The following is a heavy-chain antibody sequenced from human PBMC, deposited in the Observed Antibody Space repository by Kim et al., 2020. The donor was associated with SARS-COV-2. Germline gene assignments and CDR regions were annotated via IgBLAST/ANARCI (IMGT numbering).Heavy chain of an antibody. CDR1: GFTFGAYT. D-gene: IGHD6-25*01. Sequence: GGSLRLSCAASGFTFGAYTMNWVRQAPGKGLEWVAAISYDGNIKSYGGSMKGRFTISRDNAKDSLYLQMTGLTVDDTAVYYCARRGAARQFDFWGQGTQV. J-gene: IGHJ4*02. CDR2: ISYDGNIK. CDR3: ARRGAARQFDF. V-gene: IGHV3-30-3*01.